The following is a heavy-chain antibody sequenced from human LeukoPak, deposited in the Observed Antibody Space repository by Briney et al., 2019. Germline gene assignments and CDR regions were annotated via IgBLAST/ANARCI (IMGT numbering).Heavy chain of an antibody. Sequence: GSLRLSCAASGFTVSSNYMSWVRQAPGKGLGWVSVIYSGGTTYYADSVKGRFTISRDNSKNTLYLQMNSLRAEDTAVYYCAREGHYDSSGYSNWFDPWGQGTLVTVSS. V-gene: IGHV3-66*01. D-gene: IGHD3-22*01. CDR3: AREGHYDSSGYSNWFDP. CDR1: GFTVSSNY. J-gene: IGHJ5*02. CDR2: IYSGGTT.